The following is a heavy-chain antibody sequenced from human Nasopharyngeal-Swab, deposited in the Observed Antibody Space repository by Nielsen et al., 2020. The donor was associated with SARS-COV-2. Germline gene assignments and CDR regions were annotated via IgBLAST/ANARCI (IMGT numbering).Heavy chain of an antibody. CDR1: GFPFSSYA. D-gene: IGHD3-3*01. CDR2: IVGSGGST. Sequence: GGSLRLSCAASGFPFSSYAMSWVRQAPGKGLEWVSAIVGSGGSTFYADSVRGRFTISRDNSKNTLFLQMNSLRAEDTAVYYCAGVDSMVYWGQGTLVAVSS. V-gene: IGHV3-23*01. J-gene: IGHJ4*02. CDR3: AGVDSMVY.